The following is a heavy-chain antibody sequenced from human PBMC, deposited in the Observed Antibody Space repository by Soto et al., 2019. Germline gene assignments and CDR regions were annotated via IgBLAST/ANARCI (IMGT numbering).Heavy chain of an antibody. D-gene: IGHD4-17*01. CDR1: GGTFSSYA. V-gene: IGHV1-69*13. J-gene: IGHJ1*01. CDR3: ARGIPTVVTPGYFQH. CDR2: IIPIFVTA. Sequence: ASVKVSCKASGGTFSSYAISWVRQAPGQGLEWMGGIIPIFVTANYAQKFPGRVRITAEESTSTAYMELSSLRSEDTAVYYCARGIPTVVTPGYFQHWGQGTLVTVSS.